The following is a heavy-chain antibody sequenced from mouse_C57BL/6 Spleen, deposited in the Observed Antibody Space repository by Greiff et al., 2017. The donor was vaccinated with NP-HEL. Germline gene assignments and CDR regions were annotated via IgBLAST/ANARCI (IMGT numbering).Heavy chain of an antibody. Sequence: VQLQQSGAELAKPGASVKLSCKASGYTFTSYWMHWVKQRPGQGLEWIGYINPSSGYTKYNQKFKDKATLTADKSSSTAYMQLSSLTYEDSAVYSCARGPVDEGYAMDYWGQGTSVTVSS. V-gene: IGHV1-7*01. CDR2: INPSSGYT. CDR3: ARGPVDEGYAMDY. CDR1: GYTFTSYW. J-gene: IGHJ4*01.